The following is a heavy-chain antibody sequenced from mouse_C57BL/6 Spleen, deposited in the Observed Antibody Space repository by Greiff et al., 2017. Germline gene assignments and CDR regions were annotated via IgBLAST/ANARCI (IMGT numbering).Heavy chain of an antibody. J-gene: IGHJ4*01. CDR2: IWSDGST. CDR1: GFSLTSYG. V-gene: IGHV2-6-1*01. D-gene: IGHD1-1*01. Sequence: QVQLKESGPGLVAPSQSLSITCTVSGFSLTSYGVHWVRQPPGKGLEWLVVIWSDGSTTYNSALKSRLSISKDNSKSQVFLKMNSLQTDDTAMYYCARHKGSSPYYSMDYWGQGTSVTVSS. CDR3: ARHKGSSPYYSMDY.